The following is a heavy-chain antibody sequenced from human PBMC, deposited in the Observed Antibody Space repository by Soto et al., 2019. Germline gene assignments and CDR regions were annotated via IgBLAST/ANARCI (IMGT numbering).Heavy chain of an antibody. CDR1: GYTFTSYD. Sequence: QVQLVQSGAEVKKPGASVKVSCKASGYTFTSYDISWVRQAPGQGLEWMGWISAYNGNTNYAQKLQGRVTMTTDTSPSTAYMELRSLRSDDTAVYYCAREFGELLVGTYGMDVWGQGTTVTVSS. CDR3: AREFGELLVGTYGMDV. V-gene: IGHV1-18*01. D-gene: IGHD3-10*01. CDR2: ISAYNGNT. J-gene: IGHJ6*02.